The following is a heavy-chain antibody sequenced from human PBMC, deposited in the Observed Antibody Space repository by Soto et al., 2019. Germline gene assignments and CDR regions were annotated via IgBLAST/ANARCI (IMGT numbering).Heavy chain of an antibody. CDR3: ARDYYYSVDV. D-gene: IGHD3-10*01. Sequence: EMQLVESGGGLVQPGGSLRLSCVVSGFTFSTTWMHWVRQAPGKGLVWVSRIDADDSSATYADSVKGRFTISRDNSKNTLYLQMNSLRPEDTAVYYSARDYYYSVDVWGQGTSVTVSS. CDR2: IDADDSSA. V-gene: IGHV3-74*03. CDR1: GFTFSTTW. J-gene: IGHJ6*02.